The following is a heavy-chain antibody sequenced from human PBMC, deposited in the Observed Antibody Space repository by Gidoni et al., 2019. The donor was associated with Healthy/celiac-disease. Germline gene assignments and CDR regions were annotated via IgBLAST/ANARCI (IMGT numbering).Heavy chain of an antibody. V-gene: IGHV3-74*01. CDR2: INSDGSST. Sequence: EVQLVESGGGLVQPGGSLRLSCSASGFTFRSYWMHWVRQAPGKGLVWVSRINSDGSSTSYADSVKGRFTISRDNAKNTLYLQMNSLRAEDTAVYYCATGPRGRVAVARLDYWGQGTLVTVSS. CDR1: GFTFRSYW. CDR3: ATGPRGRVAVARLDY. J-gene: IGHJ4*02. D-gene: IGHD6-19*01.